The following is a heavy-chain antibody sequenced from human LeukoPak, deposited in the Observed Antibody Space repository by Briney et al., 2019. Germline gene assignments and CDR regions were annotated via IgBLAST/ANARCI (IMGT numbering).Heavy chain of an antibody. CDR3: ARGIGYSYGLFDY. D-gene: IGHD5-18*01. J-gene: IGHJ4*02. CDR2: IIPIFGTA. V-gene: IGHV1-69*05. CDR1: GGTFSSYA. Sequence: SVKVSCKASGGTFSSYAISWVRQAPGQGLEWMGRIIPIFGTANFAQKFQGRVTITTDESTSTAYMELSSLRSEDTAVYYRARGIGYSYGLFDYWGQGTLVTVSS.